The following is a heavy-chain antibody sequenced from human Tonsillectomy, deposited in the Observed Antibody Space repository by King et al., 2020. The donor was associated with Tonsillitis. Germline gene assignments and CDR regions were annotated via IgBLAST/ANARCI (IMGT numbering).Heavy chain of an antibody. CDR1: GGSIRSYY. V-gene: IGHV4-59*08. D-gene: IGHD3-3*01. CDR3: ARHIGASRAFDI. CDR2: IYYSGRT. J-gene: IGHJ3*02. Sequence: QLQESGPGLVKPSETLSLTCTVSGGSIRSYYWSWIRQPPGKGLEWIGYIYYSGRTNYNPSLTSRVTMSVDTSKNQFSLKLTSVTAADTAVYYCARHIGASRAFDIGGQGTMVTVSS.